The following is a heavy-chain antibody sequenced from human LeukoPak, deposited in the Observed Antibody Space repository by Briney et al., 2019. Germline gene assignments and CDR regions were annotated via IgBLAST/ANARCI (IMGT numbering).Heavy chain of an antibody. D-gene: IGHD3-22*01. J-gene: IGHJ3*02. CDR3: ARSPYYYDSSGYPDAFDI. CDR2: IFPILGIA. Sequence: SVKVSCKASGGTFSSYTISWVRQAPGQGLEWMGRIFPILGIANYAQKCQGRVTITADKSTSTAYMELSSLRSEDTTVYYCARSPYYYDSSGYPDAFDIWGQGTMVTVSS. CDR1: GGTFSSYT. V-gene: IGHV1-69*02.